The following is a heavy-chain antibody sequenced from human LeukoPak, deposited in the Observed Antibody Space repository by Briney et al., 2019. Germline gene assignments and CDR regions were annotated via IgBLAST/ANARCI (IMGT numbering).Heavy chain of an antibody. CDR1: GGSISSGSYY. V-gene: IGHV4-61*02. CDR2: IYTSWST. CDR3: ASDSSWYFDY. D-gene: IGHD6-19*01. Sequence: SETLSLTCTVSGGSISSGSYYWSWIRQPAGKGLEWIGRIYTSWSTNYNPSLKSRVTISVDTSKNQFSLKLSSVTAADTAVYYCASDSSWYFDYWGQGTLVTVSS. J-gene: IGHJ4*02.